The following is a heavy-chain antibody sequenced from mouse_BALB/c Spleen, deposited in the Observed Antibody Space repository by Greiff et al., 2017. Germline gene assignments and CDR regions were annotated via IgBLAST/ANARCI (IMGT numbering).Heavy chain of an antibody. CDR3: ARRYYDYDYYAMDY. Sequence: VQLQESGPELVKPGASVKMSCKASGYTFTDYVISWVKQSTGQGLEWIGEIYPGSGSTYYNEKFKGKATLTADKDSNSAYMQLSSLTSEDSAVYFCARRYYDYDYYAMDYWGQGTSVTVSS. J-gene: IGHJ4*01. CDR1: GYTFTDYV. D-gene: IGHD2-4*01. CDR2: IYPGSGST. V-gene: IGHV1-77*01.